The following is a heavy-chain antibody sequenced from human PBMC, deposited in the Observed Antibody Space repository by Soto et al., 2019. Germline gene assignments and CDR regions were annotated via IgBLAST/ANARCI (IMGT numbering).Heavy chain of an antibody. V-gene: IGHV3-33*01. Sequence: QVQLVESGGGVVQPGRSLRLSCAASGFTLSTYAMHWFRQAPGKGLEWVAVIWYDGSYKDYADSVKGRFTISRDRSKNTLYLPVNSLRADDTAMYYCARKGSGWTFDYWGQGTLVTVSS. CDR2: IWYDGSYK. D-gene: IGHD6-19*01. CDR3: ARKGSGWTFDY. CDR1: GFTLSTYA. J-gene: IGHJ4*02.